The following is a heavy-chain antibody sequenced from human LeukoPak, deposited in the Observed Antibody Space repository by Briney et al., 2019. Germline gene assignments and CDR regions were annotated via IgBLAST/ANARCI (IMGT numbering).Heavy chain of an antibody. J-gene: IGHJ6*02. CDR2: ISSSSSYI. CDR3: ARLWGYSYGSHYYYYGMDV. Sequence: GGSLRLSCAASGFTFSSTYMSWVRQAPGKGLEWVSSISSSSSYIYYADSVKGRFTISRDNAKNSLYLQMNSLRAEDTAVYYCARLWGYSYGSHYYYYGMDVWGQGTTVTVSS. D-gene: IGHD5-18*01. CDR1: GFTFSSTY. V-gene: IGHV3-21*01.